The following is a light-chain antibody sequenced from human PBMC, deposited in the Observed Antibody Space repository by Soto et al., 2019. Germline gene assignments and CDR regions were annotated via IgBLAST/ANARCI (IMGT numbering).Light chain of an antibody. Sequence: QSVLTQPPSVSAAPGQKVTISCSGSSSNIGNNYVSWYQQLPGAAPKLLIYANDKRPSGIPDRFSGSKSDTSATLGITGLQTGDEADYYCGTWDSSLTSVVFGRGTKLTVL. J-gene: IGLJ2*01. V-gene: IGLV1-51*01. CDR3: GTWDSSLTSVV. CDR2: AND. CDR1: SSNIGNNY.